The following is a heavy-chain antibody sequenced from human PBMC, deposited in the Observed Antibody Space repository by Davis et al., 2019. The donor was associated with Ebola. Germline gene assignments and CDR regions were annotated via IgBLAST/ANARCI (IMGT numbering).Heavy chain of an antibody. D-gene: IGHD2-2*01. CDR1: GYSFTSYW. CDR3: ARANQLLSGSWAYYYYGMDV. J-gene: IGHJ6*02. CDR2: IYPGDSDT. Sequence: PGGSLRLSCKGSGYSFTSYWIGWVRQMPGKGLEWMGIIYPGDSDTRYSPSFQGQVTISADKSISTAYLQWSSLKASDTAMYYCARANQLLSGSWAYYYYGMDVWGQGTTVTVSS. V-gene: IGHV5-51*01.